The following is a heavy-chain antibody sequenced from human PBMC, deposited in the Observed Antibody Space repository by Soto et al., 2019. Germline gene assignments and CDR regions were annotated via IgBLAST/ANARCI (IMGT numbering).Heavy chain of an antibody. V-gene: IGHV4-59*08. D-gene: IGHD6-19*01. CDR1: GGSISSYY. CDR3: ARHGTGLYSSGWYNWFDP. Sequence: SETLSLTCTVSGGSISSYYWSWIRQPPGKGLEWIGYIYYSGSTNYNPSLKSRVTISVDTSKNKFSLKLSSVTAADTAVYYCARHGTGLYSSGWYNWFDPWGQGTLVTVSS. J-gene: IGHJ5*02. CDR2: IYYSGST.